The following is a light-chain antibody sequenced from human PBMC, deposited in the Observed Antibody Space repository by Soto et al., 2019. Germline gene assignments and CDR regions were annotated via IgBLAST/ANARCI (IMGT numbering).Light chain of an antibody. CDR3: LQHYDFPYT. V-gene: IGKV1-6*01. J-gene: IGKJ2*01. Sequence: AIQMTQSPPSLSASVGDRVIITCRASQDIRVDVGWLQQRPGHAPNLLIYAASTLHTGVPSTFTGSVSGTDFTLTINDLQPEDVATYFWLQHYDFPYTFGQGTKVDIK. CDR2: AAS. CDR1: QDIRVD.